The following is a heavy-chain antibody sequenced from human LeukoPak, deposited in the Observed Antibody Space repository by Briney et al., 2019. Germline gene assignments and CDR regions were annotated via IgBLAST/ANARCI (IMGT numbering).Heavy chain of an antibody. V-gene: IGHV3-7*01. Sequence: PGGSLRLSCAASGFTFSTSWMSWVRQAPGKGLAWVATIDQDGSEIYYMDSVKGRFTISRDNAKNSLYLQMDSLRAEDTAVYYCARGGRYLFDVWGQGTMVTVSS. CDR1: GFTFSTSW. J-gene: IGHJ3*01. CDR3: ARGGRYLFDV. CDR2: IDQDGSEI. D-gene: IGHD2/OR15-2a*01.